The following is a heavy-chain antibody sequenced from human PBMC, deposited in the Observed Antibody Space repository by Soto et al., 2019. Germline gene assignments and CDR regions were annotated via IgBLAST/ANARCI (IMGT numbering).Heavy chain of an antibody. CDR1: GGTFSSYA. CDR2: IIPIFGTA. V-gene: IGHV1-69*01. J-gene: IGHJ4*02. Sequence: QVQLVQSGAEVKKPGSSVKVSCKASGGTFSSYAISWVRQAPGQGLEWMGGIIPIFGTANYAQKFQGRVTIDADDPTSAAYMELSSLRSGDTAVYYCASRGGTEPHGMDALDYWGQGTLVTVSS. CDR3: ASRGGTEPHGMDALDY. D-gene: IGHD3-10*01.